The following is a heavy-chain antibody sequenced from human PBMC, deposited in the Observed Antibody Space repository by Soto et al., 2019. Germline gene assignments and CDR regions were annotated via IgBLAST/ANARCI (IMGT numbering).Heavy chain of an antibody. V-gene: IGHV4-59*01. CDR1: GGSINNYY. J-gene: IGHJ3*02. CDR3: ARDPCGGGSCPDRRAFDI. CDR2: ISYTGIT. Sequence: SETLSLSCTVSGGSINNYYWSWIRQPPGKALEWIGYISYTGITNNGITNYNRSLKSRVTISVDTSKNQFSLNLSSVTAADTAVYYCARDPCGGGSCPDRRAFDIWGQGTMVTVSS. D-gene: IGHD2-15*01.